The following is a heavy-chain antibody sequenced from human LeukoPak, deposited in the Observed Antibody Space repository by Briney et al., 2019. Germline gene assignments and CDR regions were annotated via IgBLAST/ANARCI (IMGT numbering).Heavy chain of an antibody. Sequence: ASVKVSCKASGYTFTSYYMHWVRQAPGQGLEWMGIINPSGGSTSYAQKFQGRVTMTRDMSTSTVYMELSSLRSEDTAVYYCARDVWTTVTTSYYYMDVWGKGTTVTVSS. V-gene: IGHV1-46*01. D-gene: IGHD4-17*01. CDR2: INPSGGST. CDR1: GYTFTSYY. J-gene: IGHJ6*03. CDR3: ARDVWTTVTTSYYYMDV.